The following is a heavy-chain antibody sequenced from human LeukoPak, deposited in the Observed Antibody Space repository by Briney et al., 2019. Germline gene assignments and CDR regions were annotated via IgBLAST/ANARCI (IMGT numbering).Heavy chain of an antibody. CDR1: GFTFDDYA. Sequence: KPGGSLRLSCAASGFTFDDYAMHWVRQAPGKGLEWVSSISSSSSYIYYADSVKGRFTISRDNAKNSLYLQMNSLRAEDTAVYYCAGRGYSYGRNYYYYYYMDVWGKGTTVTVSS. D-gene: IGHD5-18*01. CDR2: ISSSSSYI. CDR3: AGRGYSYGRNYYYYYYMDV. J-gene: IGHJ6*03. V-gene: IGHV3-21*01.